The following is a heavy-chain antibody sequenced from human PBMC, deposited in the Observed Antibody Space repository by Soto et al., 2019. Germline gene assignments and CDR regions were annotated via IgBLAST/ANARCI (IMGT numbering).Heavy chain of an antibody. J-gene: IGHJ5*02. CDR3: AKNQGVELVPLATVDWFDP. CDR2: ISGSGFNK. V-gene: IGHV3-23*01. D-gene: IGHD1-26*01. Sequence: GGSLRLSCAASGFIFENFVMSWVRQAPGKGLEWISSISGSGFNKYYADSVKGRFTISRDNSKSTVYLELNNLSAEDTAVYHCAKNQGVELVPLATVDWFDPWGTGSVV. CDR1: GFIFENFV.